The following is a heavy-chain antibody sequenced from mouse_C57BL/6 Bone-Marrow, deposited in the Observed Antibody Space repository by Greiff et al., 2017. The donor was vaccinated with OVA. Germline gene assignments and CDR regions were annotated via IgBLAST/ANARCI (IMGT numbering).Heavy chain of an antibody. Sequence: EVNLVESGEGLVKPGGSLKLSCAASGFTFSSYAMSWVRQTPEKRLEWVAYISSGGDYIYYADTVKGRFILSKDNARNTLFLQMSSLKSEDTAMYYCTTYYRIFYAMDYWGQGTSVTVSS. D-gene: IGHD2-14*01. CDR2: ISSGGDYI. J-gene: IGHJ4*01. V-gene: IGHV5-9-1*02. CDR1: GFTFSSYA. CDR3: TTYYRIFYAMDY.